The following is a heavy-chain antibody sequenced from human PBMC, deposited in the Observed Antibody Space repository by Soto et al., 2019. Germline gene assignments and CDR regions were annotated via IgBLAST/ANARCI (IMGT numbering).Heavy chain of an antibody. Sequence: QITLKESGPTLVKPTQTLTLTCTFSGFSLSTRGVGVGWILQPPGKALEWLALIYWDDAKRYSPSLKSSLTITKDNSKNLIVLTMTNMDPVDTATYYWAHRRCIAAAVIEYCGKVTMVTVSS. D-gene: IGHD6-13*01. CDR2: IYWDDAK. J-gene: IGHJ4*02. CDR3: AHRRCIAAAVIEY. CDR1: GFSLSTRGVG. V-gene: IGHV2-5*02.